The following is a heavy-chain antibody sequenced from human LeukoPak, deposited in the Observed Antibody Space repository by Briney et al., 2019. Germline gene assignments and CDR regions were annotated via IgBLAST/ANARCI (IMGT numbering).Heavy chain of an antibody. D-gene: IGHD1-26*01. J-gene: IGHJ4*02. V-gene: IGHV3-23*01. CDR3: AKTMGAIDHDY. CDR2: ISVSGGST. CDR1: GFTFSSYA. Sequence: GGSLRLSCAASGFTFSSYAMSWVRQAPGKGLEWVSGISVSGGSTYYADSVKGRFTISRDNAKNTLYLQMNSLRAEDTAVYYCAKTMGAIDHDYWGQGTLVTVSS.